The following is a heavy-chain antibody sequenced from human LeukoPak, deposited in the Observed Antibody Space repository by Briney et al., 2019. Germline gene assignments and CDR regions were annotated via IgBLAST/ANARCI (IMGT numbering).Heavy chain of an antibody. D-gene: IGHD3-22*01. V-gene: IGHV3-23*01. CDR3: ARDLFADYYDSSGPFDY. CDR1: GFTFSSYA. CDR2: ISGSGGST. J-gene: IGHJ4*02. Sequence: PGGSLRLSCAASGFTFSSYAMSWVRQAPGKGLEWVSAISGSGGSTYYADSVKGRFTISRDNSKNTLYLQMNSLRAEDTAVYYCARDLFADYYDSSGPFDYWGQGTLVTVSS.